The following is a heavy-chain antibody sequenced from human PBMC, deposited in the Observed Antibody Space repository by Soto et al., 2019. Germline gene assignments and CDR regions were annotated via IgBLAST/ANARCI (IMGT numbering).Heavy chain of an antibody. CDR3: AKDPGEYIYGYRFDN. CDR1: GFTFRSYA. V-gene: IGHV3-23*01. Sequence: EVQLLESGGGLVQPGGSLRLSCAASGFTFRSYAMSWVRRAPGKGLEWVSAISGSGGIAHYADSVRGRFTISRDNSKNTLHLQKNSLRAEDTAVYYCAKDPGEYIYGYRFDNWGQGILVTVSP. CDR2: ISGSGGIA. D-gene: IGHD5-18*01. J-gene: IGHJ4*02.